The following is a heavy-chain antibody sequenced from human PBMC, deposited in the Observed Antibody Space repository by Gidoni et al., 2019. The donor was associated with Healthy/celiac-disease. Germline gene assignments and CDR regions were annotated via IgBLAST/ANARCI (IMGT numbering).Heavy chain of an antibody. Sequence: QVQLVESGGGVVQPGRSLRLSCAASGFTFSSYGMHWVRQAPGKGLEWVAVISYDGSNKYYADSVKGRFTISRDNSKNTLYLQMNSLRAEDTAVYYCAKPGPPIHSSSLDPWGQGTLVTVSS. V-gene: IGHV3-30*18. CDR3: AKPGPPIHSSSLDP. J-gene: IGHJ5*02. D-gene: IGHD6-6*01. CDR2: ISYDGSNK. CDR1: GFTFSSYG.